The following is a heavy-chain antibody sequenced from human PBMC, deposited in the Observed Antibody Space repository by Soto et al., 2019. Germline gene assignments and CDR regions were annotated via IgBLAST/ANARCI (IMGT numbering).Heavy chain of an antibody. CDR2: IYYSGST. J-gene: IGHJ4*02. V-gene: IGHV4-39*01. Sequence: SETLSLTCTVAGGYISSSSYYWGWIRQPPGKGLGWIGSIYYSGSTYYNPSLKSRVTISVDTSKNQFSLKLSSVTAADTAVYYCASPYYDILTGYYSYFDYWGQGTLVTVSS. CDR1: GGYISSSSYY. CDR3: ASPYYDILTGYYSYFDY. D-gene: IGHD3-9*01.